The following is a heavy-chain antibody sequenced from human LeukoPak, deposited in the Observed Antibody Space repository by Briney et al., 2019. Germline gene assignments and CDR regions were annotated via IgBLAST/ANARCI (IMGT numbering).Heavy chain of an antibody. CDR3: ARFRAFDI. J-gene: IGHJ3*02. Sequence: PSETLSLTCAVYGGSFSGYYWSWIRQPPGKGLEWIGYIYYGSTNHNPSLKSRVTISVDTAKNQFSLKLSSVTAADTAVYYCARFRAFDIWGQGTIVTVSS. CDR2: IYYGST. CDR1: GGSFSGYY. V-gene: IGHV4-34*11.